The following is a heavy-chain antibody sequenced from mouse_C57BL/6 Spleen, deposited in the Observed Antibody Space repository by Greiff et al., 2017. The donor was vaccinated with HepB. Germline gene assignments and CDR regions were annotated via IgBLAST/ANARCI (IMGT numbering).Heavy chain of an antibody. Sequence: QVHVKQSGAELVRPGSSVKLSCKASGYTFTSYWMDWVKQRPGQGLEWIGNIYPSDSETHYNQKFKDKATLTVDKSSSTAYMQLSSLTSEDSAVYYCARRRRNYGYDEFAYWGQGTLVTVSA. CDR1: GYTFTSYW. CDR3: ARRRRNYGYDEFAY. J-gene: IGHJ3*01. V-gene: IGHV1-61*01. D-gene: IGHD2-2*01. CDR2: IYPSDSET.